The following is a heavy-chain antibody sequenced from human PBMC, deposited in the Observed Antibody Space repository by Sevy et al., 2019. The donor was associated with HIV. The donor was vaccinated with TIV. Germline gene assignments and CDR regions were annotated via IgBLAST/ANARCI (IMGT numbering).Heavy chain of an antibody. CDR3: ARDGAPNYDFWSGYYRSSYYFDY. D-gene: IGHD3-3*01. CDR2: ISSSSSYI. Sequence: GGSLRLSCAASGFTFSSYSMNWVRQAPGKGLEWVSSISSSSSYIYYEDSVKGRFTISRDNAKNALYLKMNSLRAEDTAVYYCARDGAPNYDFWSGYYRSSYYFDYWGQGTLVTVSS. CDR1: GFTFSSYS. J-gene: IGHJ4*02. V-gene: IGHV3-21*01.